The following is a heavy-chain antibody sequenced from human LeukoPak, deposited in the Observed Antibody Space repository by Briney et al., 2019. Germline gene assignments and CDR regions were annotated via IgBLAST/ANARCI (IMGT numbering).Heavy chain of an antibody. J-gene: IGHJ5*02. V-gene: IGHV4-39*07. D-gene: IGHD3-3*01. CDR2: IYYSGGT. CDR3: ASRRPLAYYDFWSGYSTRWFDP. Sequence: PSETLSLTCTVSGGSISSSSYYWGWIRQPPGKGLEWIGSIYYSGGTYYNPSLKSRVTISVDTSKNQFSLKLSSVTAADTAVYYCASRRPLAYYDFWSGYSTRWFDPWGQGTLVTVSS. CDR1: GGSISSSSYY.